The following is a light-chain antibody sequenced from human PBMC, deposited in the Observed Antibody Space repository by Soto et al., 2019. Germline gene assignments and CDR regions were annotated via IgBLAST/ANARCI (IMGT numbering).Light chain of an antibody. Sequence: DILMTQSPSSVSASVGDRVTIACRASQDISSWLAWYQQTPGRVPKLLIYATSKLQPGVPTRFRGSGSGTNFTLTISSLHPADFATYYCQQANSFPITFGQGTRLDIK. CDR2: ATS. J-gene: IGKJ5*01. CDR1: QDISSW. CDR3: QQANSFPIT. V-gene: IGKV1-12*01.